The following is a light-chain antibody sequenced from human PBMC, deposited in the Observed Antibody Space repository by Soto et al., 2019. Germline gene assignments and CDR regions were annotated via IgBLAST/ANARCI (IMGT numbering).Light chain of an antibody. J-gene: IGLJ3*02. Sequence: QSALPQPASVSGSPGQAIAISCTGTSSDVGDYNSVSWYQQHPGKAPKLMIYDVSNRPSGVSNRYSGAKSGNTASLTISGLQAEDEADYYCRSYTCSSTLVFGGGTKLTVL. CDR2: DVS. CDR1: SSDVGDYNS. CDR3: RSYTCSSTLV. V-gene: IGLV2-14*03.